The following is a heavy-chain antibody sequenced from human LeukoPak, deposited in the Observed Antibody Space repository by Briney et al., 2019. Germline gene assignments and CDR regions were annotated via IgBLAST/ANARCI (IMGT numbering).Heavy chain of an antibody. CDR3: AKMQGYFDY. V-gene: IGHV3-23*01. CDR2: ITSSGETT. J-gene: IGHJ4*02. CDR1: GFTFTNYT. Sequence: GGSLRLSCATSGFTFTNYTMTWVRQAPGKGLEWVSAITSSGETTYYADSVKGRFTISRDNSKNMVYLQMNSLRAEDAATYYCAKMQGYFDYWGQGSLVTVSS.